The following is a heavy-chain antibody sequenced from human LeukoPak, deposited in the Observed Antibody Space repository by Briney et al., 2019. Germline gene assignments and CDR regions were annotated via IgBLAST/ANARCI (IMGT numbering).Heavy chain of an antibody. Sequence: PGGPLRLSCVASGFDVSSNYMSWVRHAPGKGLEWVSGISGSGGATYYAASVKRLFTISRHDHHHTLYLQMNSLRAEDTAVYFCARGGVDYYGLGAYYLMYYFDYWGQGALVTVSS. CDR1: GFDVSSNY. CDR2: ISGSGGAT. D-gene: IGHD3-10*01. V-gene: IGHV3-23*01. CDR3: ARGGVDYYGLGAYYLMYYFDY. J-gene: IGHJ4*02.